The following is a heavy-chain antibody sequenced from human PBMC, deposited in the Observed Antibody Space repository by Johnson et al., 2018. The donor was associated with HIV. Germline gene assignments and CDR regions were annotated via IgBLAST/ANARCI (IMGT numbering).Heavy chain of an antibody. J-gene: IGHJ3*02. D-gene: IGHD6-6*01. CDR1: GFTFSSYW. V-gene: IGHV3-74*01. CDR3: AREGSSSSDDAFDI. Sequence: VQLVESGGGLVQPGGSLRLSCAASGFTFSSYWMHWVRQAPGKGLVWVSRINSDGSSTSYADSVKGRFTISRENAKNTLYLQMNSLRAEDTAVYYCAREGSSSSDDAFDIWGQGTMVTVSS. CDR2: INSDGSST.